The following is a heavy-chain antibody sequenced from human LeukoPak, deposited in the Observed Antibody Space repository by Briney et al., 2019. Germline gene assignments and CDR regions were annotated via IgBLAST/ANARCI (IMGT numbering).Heavy chain of an antibody. CDR1: GYTFTSYY. V-gene: IGHV1-46*01. CDR3: ARARGEARITMVRGTGPYNWFDP. J-gene: IGHJ5*02. CDR2: INPSGGST. Sequence: ASVKVSCKASGYTFTSYYMHWVRQAPGQGLEWMGIINPSGGSTSYAQKFQGRVTMTRDTSTSTVYMELSSLRSEDTAVYYCARARGEARITMVRGTGPYNWFDPWGQGTLVTVSS. D-gene: IGHD3-10*01.